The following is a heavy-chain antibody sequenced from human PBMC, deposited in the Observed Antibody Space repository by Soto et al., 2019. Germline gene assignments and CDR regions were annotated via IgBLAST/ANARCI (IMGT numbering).Heavy chain of an antibody. J-gene: IGHJ3*02. Sequence: QLQLQESGPGLVKPSETLSLTCTVSGGSISSSSYYWGWIRQPPGKGLEWIGSIYYSGSTYYNPSLMSRVTISVDTSKNQFSLKLSSVTAADTAVYYCARHGGYCSGGSCYSVAFDIWGQGTMVTVSS. CDR2: IYYSGST. D-gene: IGHD2-15*01. CDR1: GGSISSSSYY. V-gene: IGHV4-39*01. CDR3: ARHGGYCSGGSCYSVAFDI.